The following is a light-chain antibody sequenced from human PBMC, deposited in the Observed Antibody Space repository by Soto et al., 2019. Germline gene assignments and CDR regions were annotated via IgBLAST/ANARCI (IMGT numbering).Light chain of an antibody. Sequence: EIVLTQSPGTLSLSPRERATLSCRASQSVNSIYLAWYQQKPGQAPRLLIYGASSRATGIPDRFSGSGSGTDFTLTISRLEPEDFALYYCQQYGGSPRTLGQGTKVDIK. CDR3: QQYGGSPRT. V-gene: IGKV3-20*01. CDR2: GAS. CDR1: QSVNSIY. J-gene: IGKJ1*01.